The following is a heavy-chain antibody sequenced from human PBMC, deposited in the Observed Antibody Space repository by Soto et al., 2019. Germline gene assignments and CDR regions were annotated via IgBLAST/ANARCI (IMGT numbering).Heavy chain of an antibody. V-gene: IGHV1-69*01. D-gene: IGHD5-18*01. J-gene: IGHJ6*02. CDR1: GGTFSSYA. Sequence: QVQLVQSGAEVKKPGSSVKVSCKASGGTFSSYAISWVRQAPGQGLEWMGGFIPIFGTANYAQKLQRGVTIPADESTSTACVELRSLSCEETAVYYCARHDPPRGYSYGTIPYYGMDVWGQGTTVTVS. CDR2: FIPIFGTA. CDR3: ARHDPPRGYSYGTIPYYGMDV.